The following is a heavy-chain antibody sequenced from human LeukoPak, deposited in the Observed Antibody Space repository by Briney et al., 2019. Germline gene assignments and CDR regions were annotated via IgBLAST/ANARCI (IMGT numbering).Heavy chain of an antibody. CDR2: IYSSGST. V-gene: IGHV4-39*07. Sequence: SETLSLTCSVSGASISSGSSYWGWIRQPPGKTLDWIGSIYSSGSTYYNPSLKSRVIIIIDTPKNHFSLTLSSVTAADTAVYYCARSDSYGLVGIWGQGTMVTVSS. CDR3: ARSDSYGLVGI. D-gene: IGHD3-22*01. CDR1: GASISSGSSY. J-gene: IGHJ3*02.